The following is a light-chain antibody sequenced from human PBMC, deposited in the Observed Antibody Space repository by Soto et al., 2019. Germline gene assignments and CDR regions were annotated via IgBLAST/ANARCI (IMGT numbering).Light chain of an antibody. J-gene: IGLJ2*01. CDR2: LNSDGSL. V-gene: IGLV4-69*01. CDR1: SVHSSYA. Sequence: QSVLTQSPSASASLGASVKLTCTLSSVHSSYAIAWHQQQPERGPRYLMRLNSDGSLNKGDGIPDRFSGSSSGAERYLTISSLQSEDEADYYCQTWGTGIHVVFGGGTKLTVL. CDR3: QTWGTGIHVV.